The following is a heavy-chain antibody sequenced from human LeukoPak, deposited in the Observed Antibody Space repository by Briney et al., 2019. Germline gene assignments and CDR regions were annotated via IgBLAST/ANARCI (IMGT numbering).Heavy chain of an antibody. CDR1: GFTFSAYA. V-gene: IGHV3-23*05. D-gene: IGHD3-10*02. J-gene: IGHJ6*02. CDR3: ARGLHYYVAMDV. Sequence: GGSLRLSCAVSGFTFSAYAMTWVRQAPGKGLEWVSSIGSANKPHYSESVKGRFAISRDNSKSMLFLQLNSLRAEDTALYYCARGLHYYVAMDVWGQGTTVTVSS. CDR2: IGSANKP.